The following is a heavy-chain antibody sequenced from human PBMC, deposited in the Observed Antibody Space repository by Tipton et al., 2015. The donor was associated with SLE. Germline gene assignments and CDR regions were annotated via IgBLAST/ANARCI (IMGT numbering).Heavy chain of an antibody. V-gene: IGHV3-53*01. CDR1: GFTVSSNY. J-gene: IGHJ4*02. CDR2: IYSGGST. CDR3: ATSTGKYYFDY. Sequence: SLRLSCAASGFTVSSNYMSWVRQAPGKGLEWVSVIYSGGSTYYADSVKGRFTISRDNSKNTLYLQMNSLRAEDTAVYYCATSTGKYYFDYWGQGTLVTVSS. D-gene: IGHD5/OR15-5a*01.